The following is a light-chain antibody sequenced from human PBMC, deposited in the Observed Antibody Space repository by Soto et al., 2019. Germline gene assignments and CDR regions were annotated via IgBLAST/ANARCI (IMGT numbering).Light chain of an antibody. CDR3: QQYGSSLYT. V-gene: IGKV3-20*01. CDR1: QSVSSSY. Sequence: EIVWTQSPGTLSLSPGERATLSCRASQSVSSSYSAWYQHKPGQAPRLLIYGASSRATGIPDRFSGSGSGTDFTLTISRLEPEDFAVYYCQQYGSSLYTFGQGTKVEIK. CDR2: GAS. J-gene: IGKJ2*01.